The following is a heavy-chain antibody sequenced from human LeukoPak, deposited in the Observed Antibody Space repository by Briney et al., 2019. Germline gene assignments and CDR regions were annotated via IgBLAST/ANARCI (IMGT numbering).Heavy chain of an antibody. D-gene: IGHD6-19*01. J-gene: IGHJ4*02. CDR1: GGSIRSSYYY. CDR3: ASHLYSSGWYVKY. Sequence: SETLSLTCTVSGGSIRSSYYYWGWIRQPPGKGLEWIGSIYDSGSTYYNPSLKSRVTISVDTSKNQFSLKLSSVTAADTAVYYCASHLYSSGWYVKYWGQGTLVTVSS. CDR2: IYDSGST. V-gene: IGHV4-39*01.